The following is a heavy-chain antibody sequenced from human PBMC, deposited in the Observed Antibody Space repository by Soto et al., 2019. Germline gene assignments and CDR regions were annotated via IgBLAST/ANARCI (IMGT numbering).Heavy chain of an antibody. J-gene: IGHJ5*02. D-gene: IGHD6-13*01. CDR3: ARESVAAAGTGGFDP. Sequence: SETLSLTCTVFGGSISSYYWSWIRQPPGKGLEWIGYIYYSGSTNYNPSLKSRVTISVDTSKNQFSLKLSSVTAADTAGYYCARESVAAAGTGGFDPWGQGTLVTV. CDR2: IYYSGST. CDR1: GGSISSYY. V-gene: IGHV4-59*01.